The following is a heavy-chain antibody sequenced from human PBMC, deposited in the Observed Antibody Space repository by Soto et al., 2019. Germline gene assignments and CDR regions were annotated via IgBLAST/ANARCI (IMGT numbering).Heavy chain of an antibody. CDR2: ISGSGGST. Sequence: GGSLRLSCAASGFTFSSYAVSWVRQAPGKGLEWVSAISGSGGSTYYADSVKGRFTISRDNSKNTLYLQMNSLRAEDTAVYYCAKDPGYCSSTSCPFDYWGQGTLVTVSS. D-gene: IGHD2-2*03. CDR3: AKDPGYCSSTSCPFDY. CDR1: GFTFSSYA. J-gene: IGHJ4*02. V-gene: IGHV3-23*01.